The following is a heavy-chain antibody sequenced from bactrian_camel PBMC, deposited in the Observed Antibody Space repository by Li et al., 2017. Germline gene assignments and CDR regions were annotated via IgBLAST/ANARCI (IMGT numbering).Heavy chain of an antibody. J-gene: IGHJ4*01. CDR1: GYTYNRNC. CDR3: ATPAEGNRISQYNY. V-gene: IGHV3S1*01. Sequence: HVQLVESGGGSVQAGGSLRLSCAASGYTYNRNCMAWFRQAPGKEREGVARIYTGSGNTYYADSVKGRFTISQDNAKNTVALQTNSLKSEDTALYYCATPAEGNRISQYNYWGQGTQVTVS. D-gene: IGHD6*01. CDR2: IYTGSGNT.